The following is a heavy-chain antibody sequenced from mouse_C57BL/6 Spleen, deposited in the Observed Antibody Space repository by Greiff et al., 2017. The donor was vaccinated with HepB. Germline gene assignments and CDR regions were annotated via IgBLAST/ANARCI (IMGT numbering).Heavy chain of an antibody. CDR3: ARDDGYYVGFAY. CDR1: GFTFSDYY. Sequence: EVMLVESEGGLVQPGSSMKLSCTASGFTFSDYYMAWVRQVPEKGLEWVANINYDGSSTYYLDSLKSRFIISRDNAKNILYLQMSSLKSEDTATYYCARDDGYYVGFAYWGQGTLVTVSA. D-gene: IGHD2-3*01. CDR2: INYDGSST. J-gene: IGHJ3*01. V-gene: IGHV5-16*01.